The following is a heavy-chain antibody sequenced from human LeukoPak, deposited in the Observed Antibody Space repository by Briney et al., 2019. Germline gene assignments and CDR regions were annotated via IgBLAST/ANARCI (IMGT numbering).Heavy chain of an antibody. CDR2: ISASGGST. Sequence: GGSLRLSCAASRFTFSSYAMGWVRQAPGKGLEWVSGISASGGSTYYADSVKGRFTISRDNSKNTLYLQMNSLRAEDTAVYYCAKHSYDSSGYYSIDYWGQGTLVTVFS. J-gene: IGHJ4*02. V-gene: IGHV3-23*01. CDR1: RFTFSSYA. CDR3: AKHSYDSSGYYSIDY. D-gene: IGHD3-22*01.